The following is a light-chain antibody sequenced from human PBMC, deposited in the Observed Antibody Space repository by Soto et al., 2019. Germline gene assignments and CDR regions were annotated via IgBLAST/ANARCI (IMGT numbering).Light chain of an antibody. J-gene: IGLJ2*01. CDR1: SSDVGSYNL. CDR2: EGS. V-gene: IGLV2-23*01. CDR3: CSYAGSSTPHVV. Sequence: QSVLTQPVSVSGSPGQSITISCTGTSSDVGSYNLVSWYQQHPGKAPKLMIYEGSKRPSGVSNRFSGSKSGNTASLTISGLQAEDEADYYCCSYAGSSTPHVVFGGGTKLTVL.